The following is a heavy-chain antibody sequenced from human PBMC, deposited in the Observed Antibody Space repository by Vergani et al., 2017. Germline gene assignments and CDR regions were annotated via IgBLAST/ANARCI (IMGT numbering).Heavy chain of an antibody. D-gene: IGHD6-19*01. J-gene: IGHJ3*02. CDR3: AGHSRSSGWYRFYRSFAFDI. CDR2: IYHSGST. V-gene: IGHV4-38-2*01. Sequence: QVQLQESGPGLVKPSETLSLTCAVSGYSISSGYYWGWIRQPPGKGLEWIGSIYHSGSTYYNPSLKSRVTISVDTSKNQFSLKLSSVTAADTAVYYCAGHSRSSGWYRFYRSFAFDIWGQGTMVTVSS. CDR1: GYSISSGYY.